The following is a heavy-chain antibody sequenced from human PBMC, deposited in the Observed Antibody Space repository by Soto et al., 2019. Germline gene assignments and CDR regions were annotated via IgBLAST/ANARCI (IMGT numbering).Heavy chain of an antibody. V-gene: IGHV2-26*01. CDR2: IFSNDEK. D-gene: IGHD3-16*02. J-gene: IGHJ5*02. CDR3: AGMRSYVSIGGSYRWGWSDP. CDR1: GFSLSNARMG. Sequence: QVTLKESGPVLVKPTETLTLTCTVSGFSLSNARMGVSWIRQPPGKALEWLAHIFSNDEKSYSTSLKSRLTFPKDTPKSRVVFTIPNMAPVETATFSGAGMRSYVSIGGSYRWGWSDPGGQGTLVTASP.